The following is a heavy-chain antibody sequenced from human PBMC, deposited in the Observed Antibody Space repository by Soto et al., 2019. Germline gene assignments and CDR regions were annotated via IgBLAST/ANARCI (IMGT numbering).Heavy chain of an antibody. Sequence: QLQLQESGPGLVKPSETLSLTCTVSGGSISGSSYYWGWVRQPPGKGLEWIGNIHYTGSTYDDTSLKRRVTISVDTSKNQFSLDLSSVTAADTAIYYCARWAGRDRELGYYDFWGRGTLVTVSS. CDR2: IHYTGST. D-gene: IGHD6-19*01. V-gene: IGHV4-39*01. J-gene: IGHJ4*02. CDR1: GGSISGSSYY. CDR3: ARWAGRDRELGYYDF.